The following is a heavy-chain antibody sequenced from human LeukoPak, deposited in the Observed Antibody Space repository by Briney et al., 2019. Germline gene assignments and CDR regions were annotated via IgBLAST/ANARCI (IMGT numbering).Heavy chain of an antibody. CDR2: IYTSGTT. Sequence: SETQSLTCTVSGDSFHDYYWNWIRQPAGKGLEWIGRIYTSGTTNSNPSLGSRVTISVDTSKKQFSLRLSSVAAADTAVYYCAGASDAFDVWGQGTMVTVSS. CDR3: AGASDAFDV. CDR1: GDSFHDYY. J-gene: IGHJ3*01. V-gene: IGHV4-4*07.